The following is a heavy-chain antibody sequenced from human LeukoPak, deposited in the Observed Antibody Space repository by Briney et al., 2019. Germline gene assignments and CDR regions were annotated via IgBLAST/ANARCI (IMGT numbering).Heavy chain of an antibody. CDR1: GLPFRTSA. CDR3: AKGYGSGSSRYYFDY. V-gene: IGHV3-23*01. D-gene: IGHD3-10*01. CDR2: VGTDSDT. Sequence: PGGSLRLSCAASGLPFRTSAFSWVRQAPGRGLEWVSTVGTDSDTYYSDSVKGRFTISRDNSKNTLYLQMNSLRAEDTAVYYCAKGYGSGSSRYYFDYWGQGTLVTVSS. J-gene: IGHJ4*02.